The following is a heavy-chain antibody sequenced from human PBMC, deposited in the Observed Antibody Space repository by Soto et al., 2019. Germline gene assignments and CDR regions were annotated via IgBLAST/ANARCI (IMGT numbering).Heavy chain of an antibody. CDR3: ARDRADRGFDY. CDR2: VLPVLGTT. J-gene: IGHJ4*02. Sequence: QVQLEQSGAEVKKPGSSVKVSCKASGDRFTSYAISWVRQAPGQGLERVGTVLPVLGTTNYAQKLRGRVTITADESTSTAYMELGSLTSDDTAIYYCARDRADRGFDYWGQGTLVTVSS. D-gene: IGHD3-10*01. CDR1: GDRFTSYA. V-gene: IGHV1-69*18.